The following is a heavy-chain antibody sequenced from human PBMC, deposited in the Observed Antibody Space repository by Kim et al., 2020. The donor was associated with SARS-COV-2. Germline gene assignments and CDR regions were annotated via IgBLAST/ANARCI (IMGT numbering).Heavy chain of an antibody. CDR2: IYPGDSDT. Sequence: GESLKISCKGSGYSFTSYWIGWVRQMPGKGLEWMGIIYPGDSDTRYSPSFQGQVTISADKSISTAYLQWSSLKASDTAMYYCATVSTVTTHYYYYGMDVWGQGTTVTVSS. V-gene: IGHV5-51*01. J-gene: IGHJ6*02. CDR1: GYSFTSYW. CDR3: ATVSTVTTHYYYYGMDV. D-gene: IGHD4-17*01.